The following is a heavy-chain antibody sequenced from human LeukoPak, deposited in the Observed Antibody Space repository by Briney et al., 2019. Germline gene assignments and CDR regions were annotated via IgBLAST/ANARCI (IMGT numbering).Heavy chain of an antibody. CDR2: INTNTGNP. Sequence: ASVKVSCKASGYTFSSYAMNWVRQAPGQGLEWMGWINTNTGNPTYAQGFTGRFVFSLDTSVSTAYLQISSLQAEDTAVYYCARHPSPQLHHFDYWGQGTLVTVSS. CDR1: GYTFSSYA. CDR3: ARHPSPQLHHFDY. V-gene: IGHV7-4-1*02. J-gene: IGHJ4*02. D-gene: IGHD2-2*01.